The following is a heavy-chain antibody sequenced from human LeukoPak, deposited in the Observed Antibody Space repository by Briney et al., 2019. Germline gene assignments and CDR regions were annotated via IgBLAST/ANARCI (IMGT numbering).Heavy chain of an antibody. CDR2: IAGSESN. CDR1: GDSISSGDYY. Sequence: SETLSLTCTVSGDSISSGDYYWRWLRQPAGKGLEGIGRIAGSESNNYNSSLKRRITISVDTTKNQFSLKLSSVTAADTAVYFCARGPYSDDSSGAFDIWGQGTMVTVSS. V-gene: IGHV4-61*02. CDR3: ARGPYSDDSSGAFDI. D-gene: IGHD3-22*01. J-gene: IGHJ3*02.